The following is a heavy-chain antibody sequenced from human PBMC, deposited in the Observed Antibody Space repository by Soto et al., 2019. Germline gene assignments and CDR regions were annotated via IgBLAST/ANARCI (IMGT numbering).Heavy chain of an antibody. CDR3: ARDPTTIDAFDI. Sequence: GGSLILSCAASGFTVSGNYMSWVRRAPGKGLEWVSVIYSGGSTYYADSVKGRFTISRDNSKNTLYLQMNSLRAEDTAVYYCARDPTTIDAFDIWGQGTMVTVSS. CDR2: IYSGGST. CDR1: GFTVSGNY. J-gene: IGHJ3*02. D-gene: IGHD1-26*01. V-gene: IGHV3-66*01.